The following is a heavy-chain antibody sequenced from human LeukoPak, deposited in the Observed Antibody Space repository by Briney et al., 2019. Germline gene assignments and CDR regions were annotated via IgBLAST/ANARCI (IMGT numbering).Heavy chain of an antibody. CDR2: INSDGSIT. Sequence: PGGSLRLSCAASGFTFSSHWMHWVRQAPGKGLVWVSRINSDGSITTYADSVKGRFTISRDYAKNTLYLQMNSLRAEDTAVYYCARDLYGVCHFDYWGQGTLVTVSS. J-gene: IGHJ4*02. CDR1: GFTFSSHW. D-gene: IGHD2-8*01. CDR3: ARDLYGVCHFDY. V-gene: IGHV3-74*03.